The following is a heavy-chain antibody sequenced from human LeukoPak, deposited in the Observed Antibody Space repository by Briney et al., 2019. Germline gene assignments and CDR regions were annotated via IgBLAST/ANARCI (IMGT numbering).Heavy chain of an antibody. D-gene: IGHD2-15*01. CDR1: GFTFSSYS. CDR2: LYEDGRI. J-gene: IGHJ4*02. CDR3: ARGGGYYPIDY. Sequence: GGSLRLSCAASGFTFSSYSMNWVRQAPGKGLEWVSVLYEDGRIYYADSVKGRFTISRDTSKNILSLQLNGLRAEDTAVYYCARGGGYYPIDYWGQGTLVTVSS. V-gene: IGHV3-53*01.